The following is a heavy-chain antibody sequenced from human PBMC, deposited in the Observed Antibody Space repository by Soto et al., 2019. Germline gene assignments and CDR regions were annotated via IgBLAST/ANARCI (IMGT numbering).Heavy chain of an antibody. CDR3: AKGGGRIVPRHFDN. CDR1: GFTFSSYW. D-gene: IGHD1-26*01. Sequence: GGSLRLSCAASGFTFSSYWMHWARQAPGKGLVWVSRIHSDGSITSYADSVKGRFTISRDNAKNTLYLQMNSLRAEDTAVYYCAKGGGRIVPRHFDNWGQGILVTVSS. V-gene: IGHV3-74*01. CDR2: IHSDGSIT. J-gene: IGHJ4*02.